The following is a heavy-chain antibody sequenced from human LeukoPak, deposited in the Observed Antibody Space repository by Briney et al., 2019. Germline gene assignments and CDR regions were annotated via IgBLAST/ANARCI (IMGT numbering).Heavy chain of an antibody. D-gene: IGHD3-10*01. V-gene: IGHV3-9*01. CDR2: ISWNSGSI. Sequence: PGGSLRLSCAASGFTFDDYAMHWVRQAPGKGLEWVSGISWNSGSIGYADSVKGRFTISRDNAKNSLYLQMNSLRAEDTALYYCAKSYGSGSYCTLDYWGQGTLVTVSS. CDR1: GFTFDDYA. CDR3: AKSYGSGSYCTLDY. J-gene: IGHJ4*02.